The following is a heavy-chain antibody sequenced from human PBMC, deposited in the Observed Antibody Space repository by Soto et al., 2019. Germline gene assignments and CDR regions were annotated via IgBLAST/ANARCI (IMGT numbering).Heavy chain of an antibody. D-gene: IGHD3-22*01. CDR2: INEDGSEK. V-gene: IGHV3-7*01. CDR1: GFTFSTYW. J-gene: IGHJ6*02. CDR3: ARGWGYFDSSGFTYIYAMDX. Sequence: GGSLRLSFAASGFTFSTYWMSWVRQAPGKGLEWVANINEDGSEKYYVDSVEGRFTISRDNSKNSLYLQMTSLRAEDTALYYCARGWGYFDSSGFTYIYAMDXWGQVTTVTVS.